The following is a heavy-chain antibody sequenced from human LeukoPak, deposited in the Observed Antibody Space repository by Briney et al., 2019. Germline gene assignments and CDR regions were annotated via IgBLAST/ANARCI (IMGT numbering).Heavy chain of an antibody. D-gene: IGHD3-10*01. CDR2: IYYTGST. CDR1: GGSISGYY. V-gene: IGHV4-59*08. J-gene: IGHJ4*02. CDR3: ARHYGP. Sequence: SETLSLTCTVSGGSISGYYWSWIRQPPGKGLEWIGYIYYTGSTNYNPSLKSRVTISVDTSKNQFSLKLNSVTATDTAVYYCARHYGPWGQGTLVTVSS.